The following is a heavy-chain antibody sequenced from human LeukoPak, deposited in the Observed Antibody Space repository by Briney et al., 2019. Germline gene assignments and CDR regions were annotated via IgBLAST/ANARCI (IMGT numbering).Heavy chain of an antibody. CDR3: AKVTMVRGVENYYMDV. CDR1: GGTFSSYA. V-gene: IGHV1-69*05. CDR2: IIPIFGTA. Sequence: SVKVSCKASGGTFSSYAISWVRQALGQGLEWMGGIIPIFGTANYAQKFQGRVTITTDESTSTAYMELSSLRSEDTAVYYCAKVTMVRGVENYYMDVWGKGTTVTVSS. D-gene: IGHD3-10*01. J-gene: IGHJ6*03.